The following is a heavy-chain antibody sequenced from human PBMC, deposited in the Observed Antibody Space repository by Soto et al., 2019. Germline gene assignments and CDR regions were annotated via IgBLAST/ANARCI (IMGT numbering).Heavy chain of an antibody. V-gene: IGHV4-39*01. CDR2: IYYSGST. J-gene: IGHJ4*02. CDR1: GGSISSSSYY. D-gene: IGHD4-4*01. Sequence: PSETLSLTCTVSGGSISSSSYYWGWIRQPPGKGLEWIGSIYYSGSTYYNPSLKSRVTISVDTSKNQFSLKLSSVTAADTAVYYCSRHINDYSNYGALEPFDYWGQGTLVTVSS. CDR3: SRHINDYSNYGALEPFDY.